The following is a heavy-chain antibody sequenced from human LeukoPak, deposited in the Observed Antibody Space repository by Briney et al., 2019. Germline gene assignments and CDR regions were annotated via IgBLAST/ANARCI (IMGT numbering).Heavy chain of an antibody. Sequence: GGSLRLSCAASGFTFSNAWMSWVRQAPGKGLERVGRIKSKTDGGTTDYAAPVKGRFTISRDDSKNTLYLQMNSLKTEDTAVYYCTTDPVSIVVVTATPYWGQGTLVTVSS. V-gene: IGHV3-15*01. CDR2: IKSKTDGGTT. J-gene: IGHJ4*02. CDR3: TTDPVSIVVVTATPY. D-gene: IGHD2-21*02. CDR1: GFTFSNAW.